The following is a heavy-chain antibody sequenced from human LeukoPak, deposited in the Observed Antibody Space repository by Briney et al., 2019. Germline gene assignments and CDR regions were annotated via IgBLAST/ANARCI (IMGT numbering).Heavy chain of an antibody. CDR1: GGSISSGGYS. Sequence: SETLSLTCAVPGGSISSGGYSWSWIRQPPGKGLEWIGYIYHSGSTYYNPSLKSRVTISVDRSKNQFSLKLSSVTAADTAVYYCARGGDPWIWGQGTMVTVSS. CDR2: IYHSGST. J-gene: IGHJ3*02. V-gene: IGHV4-30-2*01. CDR3: ARGGDPWI.